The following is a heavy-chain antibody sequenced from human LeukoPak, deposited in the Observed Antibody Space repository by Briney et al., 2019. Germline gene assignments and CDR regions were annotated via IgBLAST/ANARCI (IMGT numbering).Heavy chain of an antibody. D-gene: IGHD3-22*01. CDR3: VREWGYDSSGYYSGVGY. CDR2: IYYSGST. J-gene: IGHJ4*02. CDR1: GGSISSGGYY. Sequence: PSQTLSLTCTVSGGSISSGGYYWSWIRQHPGKGLEWIGYIYYSGSTYYNPSLKSRVTISVDTSKNQFSLKLSSVTAADTAVYYCVREWGYDSSGYYSGVGYWGQGTLVTVSS. V-gene: IGHV4-31*03.